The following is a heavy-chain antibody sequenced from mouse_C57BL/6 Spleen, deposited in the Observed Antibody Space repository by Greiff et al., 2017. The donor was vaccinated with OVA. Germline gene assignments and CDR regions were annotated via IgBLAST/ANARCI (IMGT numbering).Heavy chain of an antibody. D-gene: IGHD2-4*01. Sequence: VQLQQSGAELVKPGASVKISCKASGYAFSSYWMNWVKQRPGKGLEWIGQIYPGDGDTNYNGKFKGKATLTADKSSSTAYMQLSSLTSEDSAVYFCAREGDYYDYDGGFAYWGQGTLVTVSA. CDR1: GYAFSSYW. CDR2: IYPGDGDT. CDR3: AREGDYYDYDGGFAY. J-gene: IGHJ3*01. V-gene: IGHV1-80*01.